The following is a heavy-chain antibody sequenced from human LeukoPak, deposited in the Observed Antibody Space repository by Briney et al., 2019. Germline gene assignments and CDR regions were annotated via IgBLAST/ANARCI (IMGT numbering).Heavy chain of an antibody. V-gene: IGHV1-2*04. J-gene: IGHJ4*02. D-gene: IGHD3-22*01. CDR3: ARGGRLYYYDSSGYYSLTFNALVESLGFDY. CDR2: INPNSGGT. Sequence: GASVKVSCKASGYTFTGYYMHWVRQAPGQGLEWMGWINPNSGGTNYAQKFQGWVTMTRDTSISTAYMELSRLRSDDTAVYYCARGGRLYYYDSSGYYSLTFNALVESLGFDYWGQGTLVTVSS. CDR1: GYTFTGYY.